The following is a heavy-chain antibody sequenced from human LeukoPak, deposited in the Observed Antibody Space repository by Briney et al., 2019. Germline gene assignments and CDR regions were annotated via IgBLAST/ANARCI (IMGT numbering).Heavy chain of an antibody. J-gene: IGHJ4*02. CDR1: GGSISSYY. CDR3: ARHVRAPYNWNWDY. Sequence: SETLSLTCTVSGGSISSYYWSWIRQPPGKGLEWIGYIYYSGSTYYNPSLKSRVTISVDTSKNQFSLKLSSVTAADTAVYYCARHVRAPYNWNWDYWGQGTLVTVSS. V-gene: IGHV4-59*08. CDR2: IYYSGST. D-gene: IGHD1-7*01.